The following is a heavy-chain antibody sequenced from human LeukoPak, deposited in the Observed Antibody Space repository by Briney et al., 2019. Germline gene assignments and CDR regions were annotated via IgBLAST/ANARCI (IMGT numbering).Heavy chain of an antibody. CDR2: INAGNGNT. J-gene: IGHJ4*02. CDR1: GYTFTSYA. Sequence: ASVKVSCMASGYTFTSYAMHWVRQAPGQRLEWMGWINAGNGNTKYSQKFQGRVTITRDTSASTAYMELSSLRSEDTAVYYCARDHCSSTSCYADFDYWGQGTLVTVSS. D-gene: IGHD2-2*01. V-gene: IGHV1-3*01. CDR3: ARDHCSSTSCYADFDY.